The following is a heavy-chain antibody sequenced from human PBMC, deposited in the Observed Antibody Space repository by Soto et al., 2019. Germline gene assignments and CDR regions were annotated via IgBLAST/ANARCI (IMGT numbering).Heavy chain of an antibody. CDR3: ARPRYYAIDF. Sequence: LRLSCAASGFIFSNYALHCVRQAPGKRLEWASVILDDGTNKHYVDSGKGRFTISRDNSKNTVYLQMSRLRAEETAVYFCARPRYYAIDFWGQGKMVTLSS. V-gene: IGHV3-30-3*01. CDR2: ILDDGTNK. CDR1: GFIFSNYA. J-gene: IGHJ3*01. D-gene: IGHD3-9*01.